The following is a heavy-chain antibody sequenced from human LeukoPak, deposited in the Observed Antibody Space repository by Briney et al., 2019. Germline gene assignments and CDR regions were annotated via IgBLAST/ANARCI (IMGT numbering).Heavy chain of an antibody. CDR2: ISAYNGNT. J-gene: IGHJ6*03. D-gene: IGHD6-6*01. Sequence: ASVKVSCKASGYTFTSYGISWVRQAPGQGLEWMGWISAYNGNTNYAQKLQGRVTMTTDTSTSTAYMELRSLRSDDTAVYYCARDNGPSLAARLWADYYYYMDVWGKGTTVTVSS. CDR1: GYTFTSYG. V-gene: IGHV1-18*01. CDR3: ARDNGPSLAARLWADYYYYMDV.